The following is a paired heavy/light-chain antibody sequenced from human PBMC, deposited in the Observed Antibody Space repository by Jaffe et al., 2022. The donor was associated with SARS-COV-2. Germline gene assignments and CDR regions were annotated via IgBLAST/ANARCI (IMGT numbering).Light chain of an antibody. CDR1: YIGTKS. Sequence: SYVVTQPPSVSVAPGETARITCGGDYIGTKSVHWYQQKPGQAPMLVIHYDADRPSGIPERFSGSNSGNTATLTISRVEAGDEADYYCQVWDTNIDHPGVLGGGTKLTVL. CDR3: QVWDTNIDHPGV. J-gene: IGLJ3*02. CDR2: YDA. V-gene: IGLV3-21*04.
Heavy chain of an antibody. CDR2: ISWDGGST. Sequence: EVQLVESGGVVVQPGGSLRLSCAASGFTFDDYTMHWVRQAPGKRLEWVSLISWDGGSTWHADSVKGRFTISRENSKNSLYLQMNSLEPEDTALYYCARGEGPSGSFYTPVSNWGQGTLVTVSS. V-gene: IGHV3-43*01. J-gene: IGHJ4*02. D-gene: IGHD3-10*01. CDR3: ARGEGPSGSFYTPVSN. CDR1: GFTFDDYT.